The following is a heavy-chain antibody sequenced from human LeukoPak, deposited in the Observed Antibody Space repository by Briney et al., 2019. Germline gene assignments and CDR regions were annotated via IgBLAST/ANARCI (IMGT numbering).Heavy chain of an antibody. CDR2: INGSGGST. Sequence: GGSLRLSCAASGFTFSSYAMSWVRQAPGKGLEWVSAINGSGGSTYYADSVKGRFTISRDNSKNTLYLQMNSLRAEDTAVYYCAKLGSSGWPYGDAFDIWGQGTMVTVSS. J-gene: IGHJ3*02. V-gene: IGHV3-23*01. D-gene: IGHD6-19*01. CDR1: GFTFSSYA. CDR3: AKLGSSGWPYGDAFDI.